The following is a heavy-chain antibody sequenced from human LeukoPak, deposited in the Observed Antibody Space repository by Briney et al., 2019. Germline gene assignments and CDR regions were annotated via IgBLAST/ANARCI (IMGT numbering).Heavy chain of an antibody. CDR1: GGSVSSGSYY. J-gene: IGHJ4*02. D-gene: IGHD3-3*01. CDR3: ARDFYEYSFGY. CDR2: IYYSGST. Sequence: SETLSLTCTVSGGSVSSGSYYWSWIRQPPGKGLEWIGYIYYSGSTNYNPSLKSRSTISVDTSKNQFSLKLSSVTAADTAVYYCARDFYEYSFGYWGQGTLVTVSS. V-gene: IGHV4-61*01.